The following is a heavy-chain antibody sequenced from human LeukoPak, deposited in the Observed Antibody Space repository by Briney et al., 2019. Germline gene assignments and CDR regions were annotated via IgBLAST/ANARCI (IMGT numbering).Heavy chain of an antibody. D-gene: IGHD1-26*01. J-gene: IGHJ4*02. V-gene: IGHV3-30*18. CDR2: ISYDGSTK. CDR3: AKDSSVWVVGAISFFDY. CDR1: GFTFSNYG. Sequence: GRSLRLSRAASGFTFSNYGMHWVRQAPGKGLEWVAAISYDGSTKYYADSVKGRFTSSRDNSKNTLYLQMNSLRPEDTAVYYCAKDSSVWVVGAISFFDYWGQGTLVTVSS.